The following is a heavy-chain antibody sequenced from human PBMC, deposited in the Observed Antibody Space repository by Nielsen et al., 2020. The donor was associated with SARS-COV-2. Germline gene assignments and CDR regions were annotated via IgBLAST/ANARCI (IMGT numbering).Heavy chain of an antibody. CDR2: ISSSGSTI. CDR1: GFTFSSYE. V-gene: IGHV3-48*03. Sequence: GESLKISCAASGFTFSSYEMNWVRQAPGKGLEWVSYISSSGSTIYYADSVKGRFTISRDNAKNSLYLQMNSLRAEDTAVYYCARDPQDIVAVPPATAYGMDVWGQGTTVTVSS. J-gene: IGHJ6*02. CDR3: ARDPQDIVAVPPATAYGMDV. D-gene: IGHD2-2*01.